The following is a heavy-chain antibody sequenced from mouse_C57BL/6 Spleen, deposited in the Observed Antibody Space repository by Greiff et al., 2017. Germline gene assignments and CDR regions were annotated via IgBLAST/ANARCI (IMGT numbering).Heavy chain of an antibody. CDR3: ARSDGSSYGFAY. D-gene: IGHD1-1*01. CDR2: IYPGGGYN. CDR1: GYTFTNYW. V-gene: IGHV1-63*01. J-gene: IGHJ3*01. Sequence: QVQLQQSGAELVRPGTSVKMSCKASGYTFTNYWIGWAKQRPGHGLEWIGDIYPGGGYNNYNEKVKGKATLTADKSSIKAYMQFSSLTSEDSAIYYCARSDGSSYGFAYWGQGTLVTVSA.